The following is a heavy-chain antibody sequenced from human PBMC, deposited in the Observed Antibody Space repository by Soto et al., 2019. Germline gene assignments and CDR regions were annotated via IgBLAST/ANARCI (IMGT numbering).Heavy chain of an antibody. J-gene: IGHJ6*03. CDR2: ISWNSGSI. CDR1: GFTFDDYA. V-gene: IGHV3-9*01. D-gene: IGHD4-17*01. CDR3: AKDGHDYGDYVRSYYYYMDV. Sequence: GGSLRLSCAASGFTFDDYAMHWVRQAPGKGLEWVSGISWNSGSIGYADSVKGRFTISRDNAKNSLYLQMNSLRAEDTALYYCAKDGHDYGDYVRSYYYYMDVWGKGTTVTVSS.